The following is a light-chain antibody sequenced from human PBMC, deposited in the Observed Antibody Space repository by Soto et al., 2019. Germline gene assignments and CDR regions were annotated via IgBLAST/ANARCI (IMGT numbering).Light chain of an antibody. CDR3: SSYTTTDPYV. CDR1: SGDVGGYNR. Sequence: QSALTQPASVSGAPGQSITISCTGSSGDVGGYNRVSWYQQHPDKAPKYLIYEVSNRPSGVSDRFSGSKSGTTASLTISGLQAEDEADYYCSSYTTTDPYVFGTGTKLTVL. J-gene: IGLJ1*01. CDR2: EVS. V-gene: IGLV2-14*01.